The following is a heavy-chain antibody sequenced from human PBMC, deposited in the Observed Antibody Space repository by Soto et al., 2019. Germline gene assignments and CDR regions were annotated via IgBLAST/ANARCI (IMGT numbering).Heavy chain of an antibody. D-gene: IGHD5-18*01. CDR1: GITFSDYG. CDR3: AKVPRGSNFGYYNF. CDR2: VWKDGSNR. V-gene: IGHV3-30*02. Sequence: GGSLRLSCAASGITFSDYGMHWVRQAPGKGLEWVAGVWKDGSNRYYVGSVKGRFTISRDNSKNTLYLQMNSLRDEDTAVYYCAKVPRGSNFGYYNFWGQGTLVTV. J-gene: IGHJ4*02.